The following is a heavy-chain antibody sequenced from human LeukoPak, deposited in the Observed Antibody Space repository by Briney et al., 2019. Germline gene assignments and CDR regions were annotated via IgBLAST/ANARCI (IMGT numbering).Heavy chain of an antibody. J-gene: IGHJ6*03. CDR1: GFTFSSYW. CDR2: ITSSGRYI. CDR3: ARGEVVVTNYHYYYMDV. V-gene: IGHV3-21*01. Sequence: GGSLRLSCAASGFTFSSYWMSWVRQAPGKGLEWVSSITSSGRYIYYADSVKGRFTISRDNSKNTLYLQMNSLRAEDTAVYYCARGEVVVTNYHYYYMDVWGKGTTVTVSS. D-gene: IGHD3-22*01.